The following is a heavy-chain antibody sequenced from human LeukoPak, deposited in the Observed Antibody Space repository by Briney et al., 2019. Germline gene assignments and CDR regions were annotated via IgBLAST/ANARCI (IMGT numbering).Heavy chain of an antibody. J-gene: IGHJ5*02. Sequence: PGGSLTLSCAAAGLTFSSYAMSWVRQAPGKGLEWVSAISSSGGSTYYADSVKGRFTISRDNSKNALYLQMNSLRAEDTAVYYCAKLLRGVVVPAAIGFDPWGQGTLVTVSS. CDR2: ISSSGGST. V-gene: IGHV3-23*01. CDR3: AKLLRGVVVPAAIGFDP. D-gene: IGHD2-2*01. CDR1: GLTFSSYA.